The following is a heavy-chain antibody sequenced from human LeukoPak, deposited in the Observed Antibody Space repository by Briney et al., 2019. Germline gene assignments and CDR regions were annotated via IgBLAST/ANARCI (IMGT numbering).Heavy chain of an antibody. CDR2: ISSSSSTI. D-gene: IGHD3-10*01. CDR1: GLTFSSYN. J-gene: IGHJ4*02. Sequence: GGSLRLSCAASGLTFSSYNMNWVRQATGKGLEWVSYISSSSSTIYYADSVKGRFTISRDNAKNSLYLQMNSLRAEDTAVYYCASASRLLWFGEEDYWGQGTLVTVSS. V-gene: IGHV3-48*01. CDR3: ASASRLLWFGEEDY.